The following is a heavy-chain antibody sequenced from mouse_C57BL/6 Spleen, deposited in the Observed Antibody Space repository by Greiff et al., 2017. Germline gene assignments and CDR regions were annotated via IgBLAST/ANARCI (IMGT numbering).Heavy chain of an antibody. J-gene: IGHJ4*01. CDR3: ARDQETAQATRNAMDY. CDR1: GFTFSSYA. D-gene: IGHD3-2*02. CDR2: ISDGGSYT. Sequence: EVNLVESGGGLVKPGGSLKLSCAASGFTFSSYAMSWVRQTPEKRLEWVATISDGGSYTYYPDNVKGRFTISRDNAKNNLYLQMSHLKSEDTAMYYCARDQETAQATRNAMDYWGQGTSVTVSS. V-gene: IGHV5-4*01.